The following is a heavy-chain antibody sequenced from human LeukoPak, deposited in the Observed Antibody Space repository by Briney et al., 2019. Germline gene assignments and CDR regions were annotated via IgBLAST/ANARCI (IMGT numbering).Heavy chain of an antibody. D-gene: IGHD2-15*01. CDR2: ISGSGGST. CDR3: AKDIGYCSGGSRYGQNDPFDY. CDR1: GFTFSSYA. Sequence: GGSLRLSCAASGFTFSSYAMSWGRQDPGKGLGWVSAISGSGGSTYYADSVKGRFTISRDNSKNTLYLQMNSLRAEDTAVYYCAKDIGYCSGGSRYGQNDPFDYWGQGTLVTVSS. J-gene: IGHJ4*02. V-gene: IGHV3-23*01.